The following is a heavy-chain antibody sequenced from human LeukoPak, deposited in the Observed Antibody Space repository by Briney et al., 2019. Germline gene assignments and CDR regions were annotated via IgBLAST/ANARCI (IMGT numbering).Heavy chain of an antibody. CDR2: IYPADSDT. J-gene: IGHJ4*02. Sequence: GESLKISCKDSGYYFTNYWIGWVRQMPGKGLEWMGIIYPADSDTRYSPSFQGQVTISADKSISTAYLQWSSLKASDTAMYYCARRSSGGSSHWDYWGQGTLVTVSS. D-gene: IGHD2-15*01. CDR3: ARRSSGGSSHWDY. CDR1: GYYFTNYW. V-gene: IGHV5-51*01.